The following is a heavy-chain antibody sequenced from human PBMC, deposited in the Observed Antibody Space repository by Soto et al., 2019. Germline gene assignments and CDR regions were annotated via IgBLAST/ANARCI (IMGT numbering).Heavy chain of an antibody. Sequence: GGSLRLSCEASGFTFISYEMNWVRQAPGKGLEWVSYISGGGSTIYYADSVKGRFTISRDSARNSLYLQMNSLRTEDTAVYFCARVSAPHSMDVWGKRTTVTVYS. CDR2: ISGGGSTI. V-gene: IGHV3-48*03. D-gene: IGHD6-6*01. CDR3: ARVSAPHSMDV. J-gene: IGHJ6*04. CDR1: GFTFISYE.